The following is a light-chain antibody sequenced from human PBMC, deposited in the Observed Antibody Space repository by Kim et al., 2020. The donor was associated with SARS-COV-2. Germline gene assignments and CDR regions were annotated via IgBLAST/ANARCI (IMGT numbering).Light chain of an antibody. Sequence: EIVLTQSPATLSLSPGERATLSCRASQSVSRYLAWYQQKPGQAPRHLIYDASNRATGIPARFSGSGSGTDFTLTISSLEPEDFAVYYCQQRSNWLYTFGQGTKLEI. J-gene: IGKJ2*01. V-gene: IGKV3-11*01. CDR1: QSVSRY. CDR2: DAS. CDR3: QQRSNWLYT.